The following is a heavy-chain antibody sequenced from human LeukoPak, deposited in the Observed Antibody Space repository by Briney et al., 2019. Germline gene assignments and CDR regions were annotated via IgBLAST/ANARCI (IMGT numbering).Heavy chain of an antibody. J-gene: IGHJ6*03. Sequence: SETLSLTCTVSGGSISSSSYYWGWIRQPPGKGLEWIGSIYYSGSTYYNPSLKSRVTISVDTSKKQFSLKLSSVTAADTAVYYCASTDCSGGSCYYYYYYMDVWGKGTTVTVSS. V-gene: IGHV4-39*01. CDR3: ASTDCSGGSCYYYYYYMDV. CDR2: IYYSGST. CDR1: GGSISSSSYY. D-gene: IGHD2-15*01.